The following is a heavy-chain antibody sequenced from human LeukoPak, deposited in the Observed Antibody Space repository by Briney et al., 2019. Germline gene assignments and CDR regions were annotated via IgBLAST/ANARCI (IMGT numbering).Heavy chain of an antibody. Sequence: SETLSLTCTVSGASISSYYWSWIRQPPGKGLEWIGYIYYSGTAKYNPSLKSRVIISVDTSKNQFSLKLSSVTATDTAVYYCARDDSSGYIYFRHWGQGTLVTVSS. V-gene: IGHV4-59*01. CDR3: ARDDSSGYIYFRH. CDR2: IYYSGTA. CDR1: GASISSYY. D-gene: IGHD3-22*01. J-gene: IGHJ1*01.